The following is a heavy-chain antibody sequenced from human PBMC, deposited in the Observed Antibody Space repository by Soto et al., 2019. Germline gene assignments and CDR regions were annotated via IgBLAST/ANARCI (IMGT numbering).Heavy chain of an antibody. J-gene: IGHJ6*03. D-gene: IGHD4-17*01. CDR1: GGPINSGGYY. V-gene: IGHV4-31*03. CDR3: AGGVPLTLRFRYYYYYMDV. CDR2: IYYSGST. Sequence: PSETLSLTCIVSGGPINSGGYYWSWIRQHPGKGPEWIGYIYYSGSTYYNPSLKSRATISVDTSKNQFSLKLSSVTAADTAVYYCAGGVPLTLRFRYYYYYMDVWGKGTTVTVSS.